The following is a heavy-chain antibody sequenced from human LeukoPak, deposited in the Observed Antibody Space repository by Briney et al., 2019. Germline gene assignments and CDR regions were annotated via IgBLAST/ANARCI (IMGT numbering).Heavy chain of an antibody. J-gene: IGHJ5*02. D-gene: IGHD1-26*01. V-gene: IGHV3-21*01. CDR1: GFTFSSYS. CDR3: ARFSSGSYLNWFDP. Sequence: GGSLRLSCAASGFTFSSYSMNWVRQAPGKGLEWVSSISSSSSYIYYADSVKGRFTISRDNARNSLYLQMNSLRAEDTAVYYCARFSSGSYLNWFDPWGQGTLVTVSS. CDR2: ISSSSSYI.